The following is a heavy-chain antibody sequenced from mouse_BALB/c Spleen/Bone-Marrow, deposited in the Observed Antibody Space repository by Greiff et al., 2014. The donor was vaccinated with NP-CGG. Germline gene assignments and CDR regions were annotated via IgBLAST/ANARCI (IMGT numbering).Heavy chain of an antibody. V-gene: IGHV1-9*01. CDR2: ILPGSGSS. D-gene: IGHD2-3*01. J-gene: IGHJ2*01. CDR1: GYTFSSYW. Sequence: QVQLKQSGAELMKPGASVKISCKATGYTFSSYWIEWVKQRPGHGLEWIGEILPGSGSSNYNEKLKGKATITADTSPNTAYMQLSSLTSEDSAVYYCTRWGWSFDYWGQGTTLTVSS. CDR3: TRWGWSFDY.